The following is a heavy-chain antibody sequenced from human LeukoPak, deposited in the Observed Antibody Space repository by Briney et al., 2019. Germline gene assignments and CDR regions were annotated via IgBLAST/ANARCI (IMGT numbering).Heavy chain of an antibody. J-gene: IGHJ3*02. V-gene: IGHV4-34*01. CDR2: INHSGST. CDR1: GGSFNDHY. D-gene: IGHD2-2*01. CDR3: DCSSKDFDI. Sequence: SSETLSLTCAVYGGSFNDHYWTWIRQSPGKGVEWIGEINHSGSTNYNPSLKSRVTISTDASKNQFSLKLNSVTAADTAVYYCDCSSKDFDIWGQGTMVTVSS.